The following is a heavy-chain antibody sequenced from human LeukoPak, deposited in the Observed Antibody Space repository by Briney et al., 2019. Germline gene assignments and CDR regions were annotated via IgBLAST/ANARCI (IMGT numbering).Heavy chain of an antibody. CDR3: ARGHSEYQLLSESWFDP. J-gene: IGHJ5*02. V-gene: IGHV4-30-4*08. Sequence: SQTLSLTCTVSGGSISSGDYYWSWIRQPPGKGLEWIGYIYYSGSTYYNPSLKSRVTISVDTSKNQFSLKPSSVTAADTAVYYCARGHSEYQLLSESWFDPWGQGTLVTVSS. CDR1: GGSISSGDYY. D-gene: IGHD2-2*01. CDR2: IYYSGST.